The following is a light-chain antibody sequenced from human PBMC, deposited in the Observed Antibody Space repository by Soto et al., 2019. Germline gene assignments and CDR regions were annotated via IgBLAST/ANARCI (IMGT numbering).Light chain of an antibody. J-gene: IGKJ4*01. CDR2: AAS. Sequence: IQLTQSPSSLSASVGDRVTITCRASQGISSYLAWYQQKPGKAPKLLIYAASTLQSGVPSRFSGSGSVTDFTLTISSLQPEDFATYYCQQLNSYPLLTFGGGTKVEIK. CDR3: QQLNSYPLLT. V-gene: IGKV1-9*01. CDR1: QGISSY.